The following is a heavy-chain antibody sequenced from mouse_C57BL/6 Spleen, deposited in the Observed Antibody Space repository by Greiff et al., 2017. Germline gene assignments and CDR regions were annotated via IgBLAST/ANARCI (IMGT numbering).Heavy chain of an antibody. J-gene: IGHJ4*01. CDR2: INPGNGDT. CDR1: GFNITNDY. CDR3: TTFIPGYARDY. V-gene: IGHV14-4*01. D-gene: IGHD1-2*01. Sequence: VQLQQSGAELVRPGASVKLSCTASGFNITNDYMHWVKQRPEQGLEWIGWINPGNGDTEYASKFQGKATITADKSSNTAYMQLSSLTCEDTAVYYGTTFIPGYARDYWGQGTSVTVSS.